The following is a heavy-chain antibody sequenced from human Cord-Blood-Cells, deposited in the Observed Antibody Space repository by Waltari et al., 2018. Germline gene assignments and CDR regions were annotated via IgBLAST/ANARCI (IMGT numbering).Heavy chain of an antibody. CDR1: GGSISRSSYY. D-gene: IGHD6-13*01. Sequence: QLQLPESGPGLVKPSETLSLTCTVSGGSISRSSYYWGWIRHPPGKGLEWIGSIYYSGSTYYNPSLKSRVTISVDTSKNQFSLKLSSVTAADTAVYYCARHVDSSSWLFDYWGQGTLVTVSS. J-gene: IGHJ4*02. CDR2: IYYSGST. CDR3: ARHVDSSSWLFDY. V-gene: IGHV4-39*07.